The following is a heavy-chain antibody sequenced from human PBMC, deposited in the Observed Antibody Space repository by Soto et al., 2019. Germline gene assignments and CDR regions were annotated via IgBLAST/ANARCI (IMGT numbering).Heavy chain of an antibody. CDR2: ISDDGNTK. CDR3: ASSYFYDSGGHYPFDY. V-gene: IGHV3-30-3*01. Sequence: QVQLVESGGGVVQPGTSLRLSCAASGFTFSTYAMYWVRQAPGRGLEWVAVISDDGNTKYYADSVKGRFTISRDNSRNTLYLQIYSLRAEYAAVYYCASSYFYDSGGHYPFDYWGQGTRVTVSS. CDR1: GFTFSTYA. J-gene: IGHJ4*02. D-gene: IGHD3-22*01.